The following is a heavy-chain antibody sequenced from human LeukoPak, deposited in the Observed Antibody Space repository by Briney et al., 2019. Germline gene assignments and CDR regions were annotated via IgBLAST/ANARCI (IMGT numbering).Heavy chain of an antibody. CDR2: IKEDGSEE. V-gene: IGHV3-7*01. CDR1: EFTFSDSW. CDR3: ATYINWVAGDV. D-gene: IGHD1-1*01. Sequence: GGSLRLSRAASEFTFSDSWMSWVRQASGKGLEWVAAIKEDGSEEYYMDSVKGRFTISRDNAKNSLYLQMNSLRDEDTAVYHCATYINWVAGDVWGQGTAVSVSS. J-gene: IGHJ6*02.